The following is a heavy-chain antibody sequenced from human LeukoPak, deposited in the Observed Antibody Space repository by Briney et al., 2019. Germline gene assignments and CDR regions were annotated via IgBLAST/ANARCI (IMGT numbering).Heavy chain of an antibody. J-gene: IGHJ4*02. CDR3: ARVAKERVGGVYYFDY. V-gene: IGHV3-13*01. Sequence: GGSLRLSCAASGFTFSSYAMSWARQATGKGLEWVSAIGTAGDTYYTGSVKGRFTISRENAKSSLYLQINSLRAGDTAVYYCARVAKERVGGVYYFDYWGQGTLVTVSS. CDR2: IGTAGDT. CDR1: GFTFSSYA. D-gene: IGHD1-1*01.